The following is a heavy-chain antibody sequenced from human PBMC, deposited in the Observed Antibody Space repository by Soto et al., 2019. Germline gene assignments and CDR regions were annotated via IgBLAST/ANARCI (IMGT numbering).Heavy chain of an antibody. V-gene: IGHV3-30*18. CDR1: GFTRTNNG. J-gene: IGHJ6*02. D-gene: IGHD1-26*01. CDR3: AKDRGLAESGRWSHYYYGMDV. CDR2: ISSDGSSK. Sequence: SLILSCVASGFTRTNNGMHWVRQAPGQGVEWGAVISSDGSSKYYGDSVRGRFTISRDNSKNTLFLEMNSLRSEDTAVYYCAKDRGLAESGRWSHYYYGMDVWGQGTTVTVSS.